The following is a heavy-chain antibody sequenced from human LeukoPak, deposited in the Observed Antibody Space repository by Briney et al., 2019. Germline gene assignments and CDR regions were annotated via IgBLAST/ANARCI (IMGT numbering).Heavy chain of an antibody. J-gene: IGHJ6*02. Sequence: PSETLSLTCAVCGGSISSSNWWSWVRQPPGKGLEWIGEIYHSGSTNYNPSLKSRVTISVDTSKNQFSLKLSSVTAADTAVYYCARGVVVAAPSSDYYYYGMDVWGQGTTVTVSS. CDR2: IYHSGST. CDR1: GGSISSSNW. D-gene: IGHD2-15*01. V-gene: IGHV4-4*02. CDR3: ARGVVVAAPSSDYYYYGMDV.